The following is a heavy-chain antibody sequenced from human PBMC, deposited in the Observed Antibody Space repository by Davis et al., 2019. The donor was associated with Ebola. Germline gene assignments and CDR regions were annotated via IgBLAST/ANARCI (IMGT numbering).Heavy chain of an antibody. CDR2: IYRDGRT. J-gene: IGHJ2*01. CDR1: GFTVSDNY. CDR3: TRHVSGDFWYFDL. D-gene: IGHD4-17*01. Sequence: GGSLRLSCAASGFTVSDNYMSWVRQAPGKGLEWVSVIYRDGRTYYADSVKGRFTISRDNSKNTLYLQMNSLRAEDTAVYYCTRHVSGDFWYFDLWGRGTLVTVSS. V-gene: IGHV3-66*04.